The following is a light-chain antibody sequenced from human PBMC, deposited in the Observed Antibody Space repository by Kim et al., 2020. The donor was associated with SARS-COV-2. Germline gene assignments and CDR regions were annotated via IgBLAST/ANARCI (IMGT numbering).Light chain of an antibody. J-gene: IGKJ2*03. CDR1: QSISSY. V-gene: IGKV1-39*01. CDR3: QQSYSTPPYS. CDR2: AAS. Sequence: DIQMTQSPSSLSASVGDRVTITCRASQSISSYLNWYQQKPGKAPKLLIYAASSLQSGVPSRFSGSGSGTDFTLTISSLQPEDFATYYCQQSYSTPPYSFGQATKLEI.